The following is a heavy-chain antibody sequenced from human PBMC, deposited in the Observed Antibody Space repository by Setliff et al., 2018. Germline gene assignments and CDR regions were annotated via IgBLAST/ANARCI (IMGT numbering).Heavy chain of an antibody. J-gene: IGHJ3*02. CDR1: GFAFSGDD. CDR2: INNRGDTI. V-gene: IGHV3-48*03. Sequence: PGGSLRLSCAGSGFAFSGDDMHWVRQAPGKGLEWVSYINNRGDTIYYADSVRGRFTISRDNAKNSVYLEMNSLRGEDSALYYCARLYHSSGWHKEAFDIWGHGTMVTVSS. CDR3: ARLYHSSGWHKEAFDI. D-gene: IGHD6-19*01.